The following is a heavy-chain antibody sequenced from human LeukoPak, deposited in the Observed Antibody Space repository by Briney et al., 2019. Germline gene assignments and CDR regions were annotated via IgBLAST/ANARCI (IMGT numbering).Heavy chain of an antibody. D-gene: IGHD3-22*01. Sequence: SETLSLTCTVSGGSISSYYWSWIRQPPGKGLEWIGYIYYSGSTNYNPSLKSRVTISVDTSKNQFSLKLSSVTAADTAVYYCARRRVGMIAPSGAFDIWGQGTMVTVS. V-gene: IGHV4-59*08. CDR1: GGSISSYY. J-gene: IGHJ3*02. CDR2: IYYSGST. CDR3: ARRRVGMIAPSGAFDI.